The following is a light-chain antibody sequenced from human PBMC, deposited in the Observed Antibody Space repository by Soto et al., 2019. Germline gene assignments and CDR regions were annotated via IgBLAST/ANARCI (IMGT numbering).Light chain of an antibody. V-gene: IGKV1-5*01. CDR1: QSISSY. CDR2: DAS. J-gene: IGKJ5*01. CDR3: QQYNSYLIT. Sequence: DIQMTQSPSSLSASVGYRVTITCRASQSISSYLNWYQQKPGKAPKLLIYDASSLESGVPSRFSGSGSGTEFTLTISSLQPDDFATYYCQQYNSYLITFGQGTLLEIK.